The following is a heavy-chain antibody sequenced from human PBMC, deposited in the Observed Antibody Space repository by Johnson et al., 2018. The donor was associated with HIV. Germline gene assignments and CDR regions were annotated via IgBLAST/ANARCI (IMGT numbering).Heavy chain of an antibody. CDR2: ISWDGGST. V-gene: IGHV3-20*04. D-gene: IGHD2-8*01. Sequence: VQLVESGGGVVRPGGSLRLSCSASGFTVSSNYMSWVRQAPGKGLEWVSLISWDGGSTYYADSVKGRFTISRDNSKNSLYLQMNRLRAEDTALYYCARATWSDDAFDIWGQGTMVTVSS. J-gene: IGHJ3*02. CDR3: ARATWSDDAFDI. CDR1: GFTVSSNY.